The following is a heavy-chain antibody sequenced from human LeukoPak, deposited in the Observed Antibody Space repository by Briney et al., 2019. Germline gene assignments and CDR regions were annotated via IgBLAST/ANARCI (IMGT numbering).Heavy chain of an antibody. CDR3: AKDGGGGCSSTSCYRNY. CDR2: INSDGRTT. J-gene: IGHJ4*02. CDR1: GFIFSSFW. Sequence: PGGSLRLSCAASGFIFSSFWMHWVRQVPGKGLVWVSHINSDGRTTDYADSVRGRFTISRDNAKNTLYLQMNRLTVEDTAVYYCAKDGGGGCSSTSCYRNYWGQGTLVTVSS. V-gene: IGHV3-74*01. D-gene: IGHD2-2*01.